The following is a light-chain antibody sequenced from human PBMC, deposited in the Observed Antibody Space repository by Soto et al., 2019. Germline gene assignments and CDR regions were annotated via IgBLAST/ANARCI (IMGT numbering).Light chain of an antibody. CDR2: GAS. V-gene: IGKV3-15*01. Sequence: EIVMTQSPATLYVSPGERATLSCRASQSVSSNLAWYQQKPGQAPRLLIYGASTRPTCIPARFSGSGSGTEFTLTISSLQSEDCAVYYCQQYNNWPPGTFGQGTKVEIK. J-gene: IGKJ1*01. CDR1: QSVSSN. CDR3: QQYNNWPPGT.